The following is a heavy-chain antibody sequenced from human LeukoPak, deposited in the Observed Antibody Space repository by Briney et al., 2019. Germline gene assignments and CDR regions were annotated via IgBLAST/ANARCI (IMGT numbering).Heavy chain of an antibody. CDR1: GLTDSSNC. J-gene: IGHJ4*02. CDR2: IYSGGST. CDR3: ARRAGDYSHPCDY. Sequence: GGSLRLSCAASGLTDSSNCMSWVRQAPGKGLEWVSFIYSGGSTYYTDSVKGRFTISRDNSKNTLYLQMNSLRAEDTAVYYCARRAGDYSHPCDYWGQGILVTVSS. V-gene: IGHV3-53*01. D-gene: IGHD3-22*01.